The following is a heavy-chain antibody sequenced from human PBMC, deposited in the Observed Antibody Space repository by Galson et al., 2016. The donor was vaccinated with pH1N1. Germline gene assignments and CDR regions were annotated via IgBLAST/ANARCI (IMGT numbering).Heavy chain of an antibody. CDR3: ARLSGTRWLDP. CDR2: ISGYNGNT. CDR1: GYMFTSYG. V-gene: IGHV1-18*01. J-gene: IGHJ5*02. D-gene: IGHD1-14*01. Sequence: QSGAEVKEPGASVKVSCKASGYMFTSYGITWVRQAPGQGLEWMGLISGYNGNTNYAQKFRGRLTMTTDTSTTTAYKELRSLRSDDTAFYYCARLSGTRWLDPWGQGTLVTVSS.